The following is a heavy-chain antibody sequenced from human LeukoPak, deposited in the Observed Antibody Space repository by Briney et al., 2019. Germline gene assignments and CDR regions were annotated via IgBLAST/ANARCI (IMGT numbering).Heavy chain of an antibody. CDR3: ARSGPNDNSGSNWFDP. CDR1: GYTFTRFA. CDR2: ISAYNGHT. D-gene: IGHD5-12*01. J-gene: IGHJ5*02. V-gene: IGHV1-18*01. Sequence: ASVTVSCKASGYTFTRFAISWVRQAPGQGLEWMGWISAYNGHTNYPQRLQGRVIITTDTSTTTAYMELRSLRSDDTAMYYCARSGPNDNSGSNWFDPWGQGTLVTVSS.